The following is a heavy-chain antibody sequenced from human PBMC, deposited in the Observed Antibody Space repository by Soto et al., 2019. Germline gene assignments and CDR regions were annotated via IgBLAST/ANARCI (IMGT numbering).Heavy chain of an antibody. CDR2: ISYDGSNK. CDR3: ARDLGGPDY. J-gene: IGHJ4*02. D-gene: IGHD3-16*01. Sequence: GGSLRLSCAASGFTFSSYAMHWVRQAPGKGLEWVAVISYDGSNKYYADSVKGRFTISRDNSKNTLYLQMNSLRADDTAVYYCARDLGGPDYWGRGTSVTVSS. CDR1: GFTFSSYA. V-gene: IGHV3-30-3*01.